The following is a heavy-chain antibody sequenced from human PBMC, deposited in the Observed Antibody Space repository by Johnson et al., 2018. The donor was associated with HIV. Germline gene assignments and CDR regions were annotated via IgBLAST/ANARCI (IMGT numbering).Heavy chain of an antibody. Sequence: VQLVESGGGLVQPGGSLRLSCAASGFTFSSYDMHWVRHATGKGLEWVSAIGTAGDTYYPGSVKGRFTISRANSRNTLFLQMSSLRIDDTALSFCVKENHFYDSSGDPSDAFDMWGQGTRVTVSS. D-gene: IGHD3-22*01. V-gene: IGHV3-13*01. CDR1: GFTFSSYD. CDR3: VKENHFYDSSGDPSDAFDM. CDR2: IGTAGDT. J-gene: IGHJ3*02.